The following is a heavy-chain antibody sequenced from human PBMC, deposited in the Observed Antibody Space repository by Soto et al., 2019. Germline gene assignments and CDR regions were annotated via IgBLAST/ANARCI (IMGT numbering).Heavy chain of an antibody. V-gene: IGHV3-7*03. D-gene: IGHD2-2*03. CDR2: IKQDGGET. Sequence: EMQLEESGGGLVQPGGSRRLSCEASGFSFTNHWMSWVRQAPGKGVEWLANIKQDGGETYYLESVKGRFSISRDNAKDSVYLQMSGLRAEDTAVYYCARHGFHRDALDLWGQGTLVTVSS. CDR3: ARHGFHRDALDL. J-gene: IGHJ3*01. CDR1: GFSFTNHW.